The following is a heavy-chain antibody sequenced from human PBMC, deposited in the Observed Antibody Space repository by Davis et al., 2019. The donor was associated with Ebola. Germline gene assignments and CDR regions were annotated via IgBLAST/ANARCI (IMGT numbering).Heavy chain of an antibody. CDR2: ISSSSSYI. V-gene: IGHV3-21*01. Sequence: GESLKISCAASGFTFSSYSMNWVCQAPGKGLEWVSSISSSSSYIYYADSVKGRFTISRDNAKNSLYLQMSSLRDEDTAIYYCVRHLPGGWFDPWGQGPLVTVSS. D-gene: IGHD1-14*01. J-gene: IGHJ5*02. CDR3: VRHLPGGWFDP. CDR1: GFTFSSYS.